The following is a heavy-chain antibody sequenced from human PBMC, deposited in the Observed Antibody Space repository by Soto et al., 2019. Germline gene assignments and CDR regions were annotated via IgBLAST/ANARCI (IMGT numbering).Heavy chain of an antibody. J-gene: IGHJ6*02. V-gene: IGHV1-69*01. CDR3: ATSGSHCSGGSCLFYYGMDV. CDR1: GGTFSSYA. Sequence: QVQLVQSGAEVKKPGSSVKVSCKASGGTFSSYAISWVRQAPGQGLEWMGGIIPIFGTANYAQKFQGRVTITADEYTSTAYMELSSLRSEDTAVYYCATSGSHCSGGSCLFYYGMDVWGQGTTVTVSS. CDR2: IIPIFGTA. D-gene: IGHD2-15*01.